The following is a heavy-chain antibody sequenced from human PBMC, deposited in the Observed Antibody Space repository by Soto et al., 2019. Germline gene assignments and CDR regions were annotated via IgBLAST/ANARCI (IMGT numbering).Heavy chain of an antibody. CDR2: IKSKTDGGTT. Sequence: PGGSLRLSCAVSGVTLTDVWMNWVRQAPGKGPEWVGRIKSKTDGGTTDYAAPVKGRFTISRDDSQNMLYLQMNSLKSEDTAVYYCSHGYYQYFNSWGQGTLVTSPQ. J-gene: IGHJ4*02. CDR3: SHGYYQYFNS. CDR1: GVTLTDVW. V-gene: IGHV3-15*07. D-gene: IGHD5-18*01.